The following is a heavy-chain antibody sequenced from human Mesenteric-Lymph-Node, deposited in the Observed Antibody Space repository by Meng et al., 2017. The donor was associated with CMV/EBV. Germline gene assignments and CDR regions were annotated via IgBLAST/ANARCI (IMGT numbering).Heavy chain of an antibody. CDR2: VHSSGST. CDR1: GGSMSTYY. V-gene: IGHV4-59*01. Sequence: SETLSLTCSVSGGSMSTYYWSWIRQSPGKGLEWIGYVHSSGSTNYNPSLKSRVSIALDTSKTQFSLNLNSVTAADTAVYYCARVERFGEYYWFDSWGQGTPVTVSS. CDR3: ARVERFGEYYWFDS. J-gene: IGHJ5*01. D-gene: IGHD3-10*01.